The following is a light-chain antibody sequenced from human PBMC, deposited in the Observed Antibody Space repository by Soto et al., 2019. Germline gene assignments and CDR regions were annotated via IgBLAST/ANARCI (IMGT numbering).Light chain of an antibody. V-gene: IGKV1-5*01. Sequence: DIQMTQSPSTLSASVGDGVTITCRASQILSSRLAWYQQKPGKAPKLLIYDASSLKIGVPSRFSGSGSETDFTLTISSLQPDDFATYYCQQYNSFSLTFGGGTKV. CDR1: QILSSR. CDR3: QQYNSFSLT. J-gene: IGKJ4*01. CDR2: DAS.